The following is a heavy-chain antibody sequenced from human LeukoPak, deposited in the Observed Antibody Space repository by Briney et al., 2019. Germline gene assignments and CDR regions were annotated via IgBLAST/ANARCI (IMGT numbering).Heavy chain of an antibody. D-gene: IGHD2-2*01. CDR1: CGSISSYY. CDR2: IYYSGST. CDR3: ARGVVPAARRSLGRFYFDY. V-gene: IGHV4-59*01. Sequence: SETLSLTRTVSCGSISSYYWSWIRQPPGKGLEGIGYIYYSGSTNYNHSLKSRVIISVDTSKNQFSLKLSSVTAADTAVYYCARGVVPAARRSLGRFYFDYWGQGTLVTVSS. J-gene: IGHJ4*02.